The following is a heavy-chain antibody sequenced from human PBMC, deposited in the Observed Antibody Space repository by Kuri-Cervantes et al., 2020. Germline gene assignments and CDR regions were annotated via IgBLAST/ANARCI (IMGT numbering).Heavy chain of an antibody. V-gene: IGHV4-39*07. CDR3: ATDGHYYYYMDV. Sequence: SETLSLTCSVSGGSISSSYYCGWIRQPPGKGLEWIGSVYYSVSTYYNPSLKSRVTMSVDTSKNQFSLKLSSVTAADTAVYYCATDGHYYYYMDVWGKGTTVTVSS. CDR1: GGSISSSYY. J-gene: IGHJ6*03. CDR2: VYYSVST.